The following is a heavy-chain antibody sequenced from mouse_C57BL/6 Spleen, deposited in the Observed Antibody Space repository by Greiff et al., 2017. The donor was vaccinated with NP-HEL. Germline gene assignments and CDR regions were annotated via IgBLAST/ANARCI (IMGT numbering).Heavy chain of an antibody. V-gene: IGHV1-19*01. CDR2: INPYNGGT. CDR1: GYTFTDYY. J-gene: IGHJ4*01. CDR3: ARKDYGSSYAMDY. D-gene: IGHD1-1*01. Sequence: VQLQQSGPVLVKPGASVKMSCKASGYTFTDYYMNWVKQSHGKSLEWIGVINPYNGGTSYNQKFKVKATLTVDKSSSTAYMELNSLTSEDSAVYYCARKDYGSSYAMDYWGQGTSVTVSS.